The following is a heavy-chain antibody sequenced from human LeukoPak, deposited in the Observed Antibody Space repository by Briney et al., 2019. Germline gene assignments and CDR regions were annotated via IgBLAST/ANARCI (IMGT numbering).Heavy chain of an antibody. V-gene: IGHV4-59*11. J-gene: IGHJ4*02. D-gene: IGHD6-13*01. CDR2: IYYSGST. Sequence: PSETLSLTCIVSGGSISSHYWSWIRQPPGKGLEWIGYIYYSGSTNYNPSPKSRVTISVDTSKNQFSLNLSSVTAADTAVYYCARGYSSSWFYWGQGTLVTVSS. CDR3: ARGYSSSWFY. CDR1: GGSISSHY.